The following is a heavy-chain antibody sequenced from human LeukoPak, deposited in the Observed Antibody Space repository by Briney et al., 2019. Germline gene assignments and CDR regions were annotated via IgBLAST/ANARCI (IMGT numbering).Heavy chain of an antibody. V-gene: IGHV3-30-3*01. J-gene: IGHJ4*02. CDR1: GFTFSSYA. CDR3: ARDVPFGNYYFDY. D-gene: IGHD3-10*01. CDR2: ISYDGSNR. Sequence: GGSLRLSCAASGFTFSSYAIHWVRQAPGKGLDWVAVISYDGSNRYYADSVKDRFTISRDTSKNTVYLQMNSLRAGDTAVYYCARDVPFGNYYFDYWGQGTLVTVSS.